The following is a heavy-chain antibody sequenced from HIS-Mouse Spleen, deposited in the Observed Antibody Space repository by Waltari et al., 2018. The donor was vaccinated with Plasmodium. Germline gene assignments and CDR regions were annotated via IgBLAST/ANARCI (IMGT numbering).Heavy chain of an antibody. CDR1: GFTFDDYA. CDR3: AKDRKYSSSRGAFDI. Sequence: EVQLVESGGGLVQPGRSLRLSCAASGFTFDDYAMHWVRQAPGKGLEWVSGSSWNSGSIGYADAVKGRVTISRDNAKNSLYLQMNSLRAEDTALYYCAKDRKYSSSRGAFDIWGQGTMVTVSS. CDR2: SSWNSGSI. D-gene: IGHD6-6*01. V-gene: IGHV3-9*01. J-gene: IGHJ3*02.